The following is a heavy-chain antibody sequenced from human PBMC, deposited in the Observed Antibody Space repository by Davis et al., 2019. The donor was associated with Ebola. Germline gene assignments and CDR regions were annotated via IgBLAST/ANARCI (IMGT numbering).Heavy chain of an antibody. D-gene: IGHD4-17*01. CDR1: GFTFSRYW. J-gene: IGHJ6*03. CDR2: INSDGSST. V-gene: IGHV3-74*01. Sequence: HTGGSLRLSCAASGFTFSRYWMHWVRQAPGKGLVWVSRINSDGSSTSYADSVKGRFTISRDNAKNTLYLQMNSLRAEDTAVYYCVRGAVTTGAYFYYYMDVWGKGTTVTVSS. CDR3: VRGAVTTGAYFYYYMDV.